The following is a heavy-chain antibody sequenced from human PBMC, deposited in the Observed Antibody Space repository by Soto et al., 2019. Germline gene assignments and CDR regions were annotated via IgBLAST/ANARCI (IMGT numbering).Heavy chain of an antibody. Sequence: QVQLQVSGPGLLRPSETLSLTCRVSGASMTRYHWTWIRQSPGKGLEWIGNVYYNGATTYNPSLRSRVAISIDTSEKQFSLKLNSLTAADSATYFCARAGQTVSFFDFWAQGALVAISS. CDR1: GASMTRYH. V-gene: IGHV4-59*01. D-gene: IGHD4-17*01. CDR2: VYYNGAT. J-gene: IGHJ5*01. CDR3: ARAGQTVSFFDF.